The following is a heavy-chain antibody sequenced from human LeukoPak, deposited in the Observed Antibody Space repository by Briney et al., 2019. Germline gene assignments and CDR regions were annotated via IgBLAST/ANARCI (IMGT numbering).Heavy chain of an antibody. Sequence: SETLSLTCTVSGGSISSYYWSWIRQPPGKGLEWIGYIYYSGSTNYNPSLKSRVTISVDTSKNQFSLKLSSVTAADTAVYYCARAVRLPDHLGLQFDYWGQGTLVTVSS. D-gene: IGHD6-25*01. CDR1: GGSISSYY. V-gene: IGHV4-59*01. J-gene: IGHJ4*02. CDR2: IYYSGST. CDR3: ARAVRLPDHLGLQFDY.